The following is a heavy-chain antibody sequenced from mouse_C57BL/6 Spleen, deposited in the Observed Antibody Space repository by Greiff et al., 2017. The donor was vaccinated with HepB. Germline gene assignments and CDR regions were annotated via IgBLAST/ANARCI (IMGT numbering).Heavy chain of an antibody. Sequence: VQLQESGPGLVAPSQSLSITCTVSGFSLTSYGVHWVRQPPGKGLEWLVVIWSDGSTTYNSALKSRLSISKDNSKSQVFLKMNSRQTDDTAMYYCARGVYYGSSPYAMDYWGQGTSVTVSS. CDR3: ARGVYYGSSPYAMDY. J-gene: IGHJ4*01. D-gene: IGHD1-1*01. CDR2: IWSDGST. CDR1: GFSLTSYG. V-gene: IGHV2-6*03.